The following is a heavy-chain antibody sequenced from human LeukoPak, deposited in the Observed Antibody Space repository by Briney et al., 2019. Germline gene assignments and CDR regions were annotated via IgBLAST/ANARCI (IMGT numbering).Heavy chain of an antibody. D-gene: IGHD2-15*01. CDR1: GFTFSSYA. CDR3: ARDSPYCSGGSCYLDY. Sequence: PGGSLRLSCAASGFTFSSYAMSWVRQAPGKGLEWVANIKQDGSEKYYVDSVKGRFTISRDNAKNSLYLQMNSLRAEDTAVYYCARDSPYCSGGSCYLDYWGQGTLVTVSS. J-gene: IGHJ4*02. CDR2: IKQDGSEK. V-gene: IGHV3-7*01.